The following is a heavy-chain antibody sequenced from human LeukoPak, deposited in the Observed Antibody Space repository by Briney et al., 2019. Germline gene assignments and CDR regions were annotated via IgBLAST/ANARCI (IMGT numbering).Heavy chain of an antibody. J-gene: IGHJ4*02. V-gene: IGHV7-4-1*02. D-gene: IGHD1-26*01. CDR2: INMGTENP. CDR3: VRDSLIKGASTLDH. CDR1: GYSFTGYY. Sequence: ASVKVSCKASGYSFTGYYIHWVRQAPRQGLEWMGWINMGTENPTYAQDFTGRFAFSLDTAVSTAYLQISSLKAEDTAVYYCVRDSLIKGASTLDHWGQGTLVTVSS.